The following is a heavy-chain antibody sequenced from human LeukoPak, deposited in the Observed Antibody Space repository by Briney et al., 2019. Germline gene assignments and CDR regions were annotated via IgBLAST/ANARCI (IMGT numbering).Heavy chain of an antibody. Sequence: PGGSLRLSCAASGFTFSNYWMSWVRQAPGKGLEWVANINQDGSAKYYVDSVKGRFTISRDNAKNSLYLQMISLRADDTAVYFCARDYHGSGIIRTSDIWGQGTMVTVSS. V-gene: IGHV3-7*01. J-gene: IGHJ3*02. CDR3: ARDYHGSGIIRTSDI. CDR2: INQDGSAK. CDR1: GFTFSNYW. D-gene: IGHD3-10*01.